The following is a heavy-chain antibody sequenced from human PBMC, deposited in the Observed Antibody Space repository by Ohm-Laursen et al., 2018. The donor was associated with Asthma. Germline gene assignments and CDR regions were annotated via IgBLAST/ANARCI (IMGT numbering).Heavy chain of an antibody. Sequence: TLSLTCTVSGGSISSGGYYWSWIRQHPGKGLEWIGYIYYSGSTYYNPSLKSRVTISVDTSKNQFSLKLSSVTAADTAVYYCAGYERVAFDIWGQGTMVTVSS. D-gene: IGHD3-3*01. CDR2: IYYSGST. CDR1: GGSISSGGYY. J-gene: IGHJ3*02. CDR3: AGYERVAFDI. V-gene: IGHV4-31*03.